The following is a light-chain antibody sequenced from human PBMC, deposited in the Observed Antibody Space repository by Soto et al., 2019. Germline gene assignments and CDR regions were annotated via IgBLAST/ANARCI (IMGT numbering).Light chain of an antibody. V-gene: IGKV1-39*01. J-gene: IGKJ1*01. CDR2: AAS. Sequence: DIHMTQSPSSLSSSLWYRLTITCLASQSISSFLNWYQQKPGKAPHLLIYAASSLRYGVPSRFRGSESGTEFTLTISSLQPEDFATYFCQQSYTTPWTFGQGTKVDIK. CDR3: QQSYTTPWT. CDR1: QSISSF.